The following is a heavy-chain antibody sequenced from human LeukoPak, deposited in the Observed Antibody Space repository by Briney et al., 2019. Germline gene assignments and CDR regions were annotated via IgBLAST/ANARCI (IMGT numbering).Heavy chain of an antibody. D-gene: IGHD2-15*01. CDR1: GFTFSTFA. J-gene: IGHJ4*02. CDR3: AKDERRYCSGGSCYVSDY. V-gene: IGHV3-23*01. Sequence: GGSLRLSCVASGFTFSTFAMIWVRQPPGKGLEWVSSIFPSGGEIHYADSVRGRFTISRDNSKSTLSLQMNSLRAEDTAVYYCAKDERRYCSGGSCYVSDYWGQGTLVTVSS. CDR2: IFPSGGEI.